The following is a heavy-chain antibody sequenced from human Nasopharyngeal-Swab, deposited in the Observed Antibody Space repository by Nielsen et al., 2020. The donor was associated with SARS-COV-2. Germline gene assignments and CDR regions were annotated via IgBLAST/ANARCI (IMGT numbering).Heavy chain of an antibody. V-gene: IGHV4-34*01. CDR2: INHSGST. J-gene: IGHJ6*02. CDR1: GGSFSGYY. CDR3: ARFSGVVRGVILSYYYFGMDV. D-gene: IGHD3-10*01. Sequence: SETLSLTFAVYGGSFSGYYWSWIRQPPGKGLEWIGEINHSGSTNYNPSLKSRVTISVDTSKNQFSLKLSSVTATDTAVYYCARFSGVVRGVILSYYYFGMDVWGQGTTVTVSS.